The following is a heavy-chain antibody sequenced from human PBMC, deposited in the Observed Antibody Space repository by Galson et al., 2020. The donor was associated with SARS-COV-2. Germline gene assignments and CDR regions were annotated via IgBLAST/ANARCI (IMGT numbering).Heavy chain of an antibody. J-gene: IGHJ2*01. D-gene: IGHD4-17*01. V-gene: IGHV4-31*03. Sequence: ETSETLSLTCTVSGGSISSGGYYWSWIRQHPGKGLEWIGYIYYSGSTYYNPSLKSRVTISVDTSKNQFSLKLSSVTAADTAVYYCARDPSLYGAGSGWYFDLWGRGTLVTVSS. CDR2: IYYSGST. CDR3: ARDPSLYGAGSGWYFDL. CDR1: GGSISSGGYY.